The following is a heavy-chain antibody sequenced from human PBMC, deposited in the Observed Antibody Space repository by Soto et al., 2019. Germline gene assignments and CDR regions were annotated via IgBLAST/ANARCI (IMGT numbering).Heavy chain of an antibody. V-gene: IGHV1-69*01. D-gene: IGHD3-10*01. CDR2: IMPIIGTA. CDR1: GGTFSSHV. Sequence: QVQLVQSGAEVKKPGSSVKVSCKASGGTFSSHVFNWVRQAPGQGLEWMGGIMPIIGTANYAQKFQGRVTITEDESTSTAYMELSSRRAEDTAVYYCARDLEFRDGNISHLDYWGQGTLVTVSS. CDR3: ARDLEFRDGNISHLDY. J-gene: IGHJ4*02.